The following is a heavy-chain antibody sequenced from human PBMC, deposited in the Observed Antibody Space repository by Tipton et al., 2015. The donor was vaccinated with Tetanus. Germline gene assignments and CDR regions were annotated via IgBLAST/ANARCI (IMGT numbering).Heavy chain of an antibody. CDR1: GGSIGSYS. CDR2: IYQSGST. D-gene: IGHD3-22*01. J-gene: IGHJ6*02. CDR3: ARDGPYYSDTGNDYPFYGMDV. V-gene: IGHV4-59*01. Sequence: TLSLTCTVSGGSIGSYSWSWIRQPAGKGLEWIGYIYQSGSTSYSPSLESRVTISLETSKNQFSLRLSSVTAADTAVYYCARDGPYYSDTGNDYPFYGMDVWGQGTTVTVSS.